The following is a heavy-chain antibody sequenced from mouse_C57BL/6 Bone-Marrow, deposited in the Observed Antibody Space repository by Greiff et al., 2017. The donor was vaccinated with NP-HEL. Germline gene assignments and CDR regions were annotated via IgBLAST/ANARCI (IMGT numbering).Heavy chain of an antibody. CDR1: GYSITSDY. CDR2: ISYSGST. CDR3: ARFSEGDYWYFDV. J-gene: IGHJ1*03. Sequence: EVKVVESGPGLAKPSQTLSLTCSVTGYSITSDYWNWIRKFPGNKLEYMGYISYSGSTYYNPSLKSRISITRDTSKNQYYLQLNSVTTEDTATYYCARFSEGDYWYFDVWGTGTTVTVSS. V-gene: IGHV3-8*01.